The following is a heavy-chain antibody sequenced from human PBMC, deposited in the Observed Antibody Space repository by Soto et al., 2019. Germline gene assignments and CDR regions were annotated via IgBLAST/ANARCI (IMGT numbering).Heavy chain of an antibody. CDR3: ARCGYTYGYDGDV. J-gene: IGHJ6*02. V-gene: IGHV3-74*01. Sequence: EVQLVESGGGLVQPGGSLRLSCAASGFTFSGYWMHWVRQAPGTGLVWVSRINSDGSSTSYADSVKGRFTISRDNAKNTLYLQMNSLRAEDTAVYYCARCGYTYGYDGDVWGQGTTVTVSS. D-gene: IGHD5-18*01. CDR2: INSDGSST. CDR1: GFTFSGYW.